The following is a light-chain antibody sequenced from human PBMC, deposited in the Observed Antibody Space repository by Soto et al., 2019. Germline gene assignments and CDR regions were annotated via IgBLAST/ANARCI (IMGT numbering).Light chain of an antibody. CDR1: QSVSSH. Sequence: EIVMTQSPGTLSVSPGARVTLSCRASQSVSSHLAWYQQKPGQAPRLLIYGASTRATGIPARLCGGGSGTDFTLTISSLQADDFPLYYGPEDKTWRTFGHGNKVEIK. CDR2: GAS. CDR3: PEDKTWRT. J-gene: IGKJ1*01. V-gene: IGKV3-15*01.